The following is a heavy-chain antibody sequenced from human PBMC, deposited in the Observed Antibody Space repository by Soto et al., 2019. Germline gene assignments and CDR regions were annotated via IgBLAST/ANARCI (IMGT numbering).Heavy chain of an antibody. CDR3: ARIPGFDYGDYTGYYYGMDV. D-gene: IGHD4-17*01. CDR1: GGSISSYY. J-gene: IGHJ6*02. V-gene: IGHV4-59*01. Sequence: SETLSLTCTVSGGSISSYYWSWIRQPPGKGLEWIGYIYYSGSTNYNPSLKSRVTISVDTSKNQFSLKLSSVTAADTAVYYCARIPGFDYGDYTGYYYGMDVWGQGTTVTVSS. CDR2: IYYSGST.